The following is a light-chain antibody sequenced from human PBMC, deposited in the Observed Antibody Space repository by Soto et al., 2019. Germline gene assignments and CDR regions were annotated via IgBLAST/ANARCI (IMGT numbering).Light chain of an antibody. CDR3: SSDAGSNNLV. CDR1: SSDAGGYNY. J-gene: IGLJ2*01. CDR2: EVN. Sequence: QSVLTQPPSASGSPGQSVTISCTRTSSDAGGYNYVSWYQHHPGKAPKLVIYEVNQRPSGVPDRFSGSKSGNTASLTVAGLQAEDEADYYCSSDAGSNNLVFGGGTKLTVL. V-gene: IGLV2-8*01.